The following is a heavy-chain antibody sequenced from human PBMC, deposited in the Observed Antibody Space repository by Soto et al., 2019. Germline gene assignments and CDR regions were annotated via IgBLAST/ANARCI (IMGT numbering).Heavy chain of an antibody. Sequence: QVQLVQSGAEVKKPGSSVNVSCKASGGTFSSYAISWVRQAPGQGLEWMGGIIPIFGTAHYAHKFQSRVTITADEATSTAYMERSRLRSEDTAVYYCERAVISAFDIWGQGKMVTVSS. D-gene: IGHD3-22*01. CDR1: GGTFSSYA. CDR2: IIPIFGTA. J-gene: IGHJ3*02. CDR3: ERAVISAFDI. V-gene: IGHV1-69*01.